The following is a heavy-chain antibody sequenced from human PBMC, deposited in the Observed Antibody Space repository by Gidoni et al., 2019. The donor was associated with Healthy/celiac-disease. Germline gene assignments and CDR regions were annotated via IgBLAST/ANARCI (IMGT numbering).Heavy chain of an antibody. V-gene: IGHV4-39*01. CDR2: IYYSGST. CDR1: GGSISSSSYY. D-gene: IGHD6-19*01. J-gene: IGHJ3*02. Sequence: QLQLQESGPGLVKPSETLSLTCTVSGGSISSSSYYWGWIRQPPGKGLEWIGSIYYSGSTYYNPSLKSRVTISVDTSKNQFSLKLSSVTAADTAVYYCASRLVAGAVYDAFDIWGQGTMVTVSS. CDR3: ASRLVAGAVYDAFDI.